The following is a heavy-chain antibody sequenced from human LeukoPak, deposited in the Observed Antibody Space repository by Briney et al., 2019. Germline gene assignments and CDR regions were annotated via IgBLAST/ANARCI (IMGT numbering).Heavy chain of an antibody. CDR1: GFTFSNYW. V-gene: IGHV3-7*05. J-gene: IGHJ4*02. CDR3: AKGAYSGSYSHLDY. CDR2: INQDGSEK. D-gene: IGHD1-26*01. Sequence: GGSLRLSCAASGFTFSNYWMGWVRRAPGKGLEWVANINQDGSEKYYVDSVKGRFTISRDNSKNTLYLQMNSLRAEDTAVYYCAKGAYSGSYSHLDYWGQGTLVTVSS.